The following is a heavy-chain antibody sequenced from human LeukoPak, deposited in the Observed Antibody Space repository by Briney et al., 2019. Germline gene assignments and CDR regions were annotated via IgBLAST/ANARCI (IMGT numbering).Heavy chain of an antibody. CDR3: AGGHSSSWYV. J-gene: IGHJ4*02. CDR2: ISSNSSYI. CDR1: DFTFSSYT. Sequence: PGGSLRLSCAASDFTFSSYTMHWVRQAPGKGLEWVSSISSNSSYIYYADSVMSRLTSSRDSAKNSVYMKMQSLRAEDTAVYYCAGGHSSSWYVWGQGTLVTVSS. V-gene: IGHV3-21*01. D-gene: IGHD6-13*01.